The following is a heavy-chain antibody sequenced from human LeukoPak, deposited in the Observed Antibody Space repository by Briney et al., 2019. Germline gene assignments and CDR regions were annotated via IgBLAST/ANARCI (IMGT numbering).Heavy chain of an antibody. D-gene: IGHD6-19*01. J-gene: IGHJ4*02. CDR3: ARMSYLNWLVHFDD. CDR1: GDSISSSTYY. CDR2: IYYSGNT. Sequence: SETLSLTCTVSGDSISSSTYYWGWIRQPPGKGLEWIGSIYYSGNTYYSPALKSRLTVSVDTSKNQFSLKLSSVTAADTAVYYCARMSYLNWLVHFDDWGQGPWSPSPQ. V-gene: IGHV4-39*01.